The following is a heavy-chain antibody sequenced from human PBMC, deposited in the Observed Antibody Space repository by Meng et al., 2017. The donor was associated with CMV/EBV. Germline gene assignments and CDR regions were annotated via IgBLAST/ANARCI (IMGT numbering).Heavy chain of an antibody. J-gene: IGHJ5*02. V-gene: IGHV4-4*07. CDR2: IYTSGST. CDR1: GGSISSYY. CDR3: ARSMVVAGDWFDP. D-gene: IGHD2-15*01. Sequence: QGHLQESGPGRVKPSGTLSLTCTVSGGSISSYYWSWIRQPAGKGLEWIGRIYTSGSTNYNPSLKSRVTVSVDTSKNQFSLKLSSVTAADTAVYYCARSMVVAGDWFDPWGQGTLVTVSS.